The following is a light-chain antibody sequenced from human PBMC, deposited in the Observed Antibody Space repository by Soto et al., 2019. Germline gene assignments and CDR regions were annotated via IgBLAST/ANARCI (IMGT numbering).Light chain of an antibody. CDR3: QQANSFPIT. V-gene: IGKV1-12*01. J-gene: IGKJ3*01. CDR1: QDIDTW. CDR2: AAS. Sequence: DIQMTQSPSSVSASVGDRVTISCRASQDIDTWLAWYQRKPGEAPKLLVFAASSLQGGVPPRFSGSGSGTEFTLTISSLQPEDFATYYCQQANSFPITFGPGTKVDIK.